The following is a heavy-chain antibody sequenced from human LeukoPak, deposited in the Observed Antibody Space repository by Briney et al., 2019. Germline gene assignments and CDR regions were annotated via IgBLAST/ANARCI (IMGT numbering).Heavy chain of an antibody. Sequence: SVKVSCKASGGTFSSYAISWVQQAPGQGLEWMVGIIPIFGTANYAQKFQFRVTMTTDTSTSTAYMELSSLRSEDTAVYYCAAQPPTVYSSGWYNDYWGQGTLVTVSS. CDR2: IIPIFGTA. CDR3: AAQPPTVYSSGWYNDY. V-gene: IGHV1-69*05. D-gene: IGHD6-19*01. CDR1: GGTFSSYA. J-gene: IGHJ4*02.